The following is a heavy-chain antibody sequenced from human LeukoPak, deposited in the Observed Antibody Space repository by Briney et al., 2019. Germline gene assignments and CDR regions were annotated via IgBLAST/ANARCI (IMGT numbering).Heavy chain of an antibody. CDR1: GFTFSSYA. Sequence: PGRSLRLSCAASGFTFSSYAMHWVRQAPGKGLEWVAVISYDGSNKYYADSVKGRFTISRDNSKSTLYLQMNSLRAEDTAVYYCASLLNDYGDYWGQGTLVTVSS. CDR2: ISYDGSNK. V-gene: IGHV3-30-3*01. D-gene: IGHD2/OR15-2a*01. J-gene: IGHJ4*02. CDR3: ASLLNDYGDY.